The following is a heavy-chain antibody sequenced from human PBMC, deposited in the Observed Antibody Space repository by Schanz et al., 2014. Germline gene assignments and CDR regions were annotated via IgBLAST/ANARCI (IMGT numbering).Heavy chain of an antibody. Sequence: QVQLQESGPGLVKPSQTLSLTCTVSGGSIRSGTYYWSWIRQPAGKALEWVGRVFPNGITNYNPSLKSRVTISVDTSKSQFSLKLSSVTAADTAVYYCARGGYGSGSYREFDYWGQGTLVTDSS. CDR1: GGSIRSGTYY. J-gene: IGHJ4*02. D-gene: IGHD3-10*01. V-gene: IGHV4-61*02. CDR3: ARGGYGSGSYREFDY. CDR2: VFPNGIT.